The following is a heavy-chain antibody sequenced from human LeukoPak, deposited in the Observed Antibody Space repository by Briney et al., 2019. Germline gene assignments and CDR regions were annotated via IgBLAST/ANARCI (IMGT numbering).Heavy chain of an antibody. J-gene: IGHJ3*02. CDR3: ARRNKSDAFDI. CDR2: IHTSGST. CDR1: DGSISSFC. V-gene: IGHV4-4*07. D-gene: IGHD1/OR15-1a*01. Sequence: SETLSLTCSVSDGSISSFCWSWIRQPAGKGLEWIGRIHTSGSTDYNPSLKSRVTMSVDTSKNQFSLKLSSVTAADTAVYYCARRNKSDAFDIWGQGTMVTVSS.